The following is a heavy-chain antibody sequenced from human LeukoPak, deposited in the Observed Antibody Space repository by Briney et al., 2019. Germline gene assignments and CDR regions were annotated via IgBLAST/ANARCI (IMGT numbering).Heavy chain of an antibody. Sequence: SETLSLTCTVSGGSISSSSYYWGWIRQPPGKGLEWIGSIYYSGSTYYNPSLKSRVTISVDTSKNQFSLKLSSVTAADAAVYYCARGSPTYYDFWSGYSGGDAFDIWGQGTMATVSS. J-gene: IGHJ3*02. CDR2: IYYSGST. V-gene: IGHV4-39*07. CDR1: GGSISSSSYY. D-gene: IGHD3-3*01. CDR3: ARGSPTYYDFWSGYSGGDAFDI.